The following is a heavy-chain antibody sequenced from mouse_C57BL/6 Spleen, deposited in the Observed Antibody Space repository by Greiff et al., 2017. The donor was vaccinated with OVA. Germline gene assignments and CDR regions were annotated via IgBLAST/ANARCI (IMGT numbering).Heavy chain of an antibody. D-gene: IGHD1-3*01. J-gene: IGHJ2*01. CDR2: IDPSDSYT. Sequence: QVQLQQSGAELVMPGASVKLSCKASGYTFTSYWMHWVKQRPGQGLEWIGEIDPSDSYTNYNQKFKGKSTLTVDKSSSTAYMQLSSLTSEDSAVYYCARKSIYFDYWGQGTTLTVSS. CDR1: GYTFTSYW. CDR3: ARKSIYFDY. V-gene: IGHV1-69*01.